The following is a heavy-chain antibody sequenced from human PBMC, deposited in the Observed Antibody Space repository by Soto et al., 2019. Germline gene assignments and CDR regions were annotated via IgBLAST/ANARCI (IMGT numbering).Heavy chain of an antibody. CDR2: ISYDGSNK. CDR3: ARDPADSSSEDYFDY. J-gene: IGHJ4*02. D-gene: IGHD6-6*01. CDR1: GFTFSSYA. V-gene: IGHV3-30-3*01. Sequence: QVQLVESGGGVVQPGRSLRLSCAASGFTFSSYAMHWVRQAPGKGLEWVAVISYDGSNKYYADSVKGRFTISRDNSKNTLYLQMNSLRAEDTAVYYCARDPADSSSEDYFDYWGQGTLVTVS.